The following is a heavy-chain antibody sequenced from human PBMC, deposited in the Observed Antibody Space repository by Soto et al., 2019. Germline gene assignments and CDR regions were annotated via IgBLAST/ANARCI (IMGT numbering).Heavy chain of an antibody. CDR2: INHSGST. Sequence: SETLSLTCAVYGGSFSGYYWSWIRQPPGKGLEWIGEINHSGSTNYNPSLKSRVTISVDTSKNQFSLKLSSVTAADTAVYYCARGLVRITGTTPFDYWGQGTLVTSPQ. D-gene: IGHD1-20*01. CDR1: GGSFSGYY. V-gene: IGHV4-34*01. J-gene: IGHJ4*02. CDR3: ARGLVRITGTTPFDY.